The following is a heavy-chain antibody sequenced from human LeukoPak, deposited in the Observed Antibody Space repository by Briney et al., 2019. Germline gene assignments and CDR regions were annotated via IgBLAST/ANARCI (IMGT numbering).Heavy chain of an antibody. Sequence: ASVKVSCKASGYTFTGFYMHWVRQAPGQGLEWMGWINPNTGGTHYAQQFQGRVTMTRDTSISTTYMELSRVRSDDTAVYYCARDFRLATPSLEYWGQGTLVTVSS. V-gene: IGHV1-2*02. J-gene: IGHJ4*02. CDR2: INPNTGGT. CDR3: ARDFRLATPSLEY. D-gene: IGHD5-24*01. CDR1: GYTFTGFY.